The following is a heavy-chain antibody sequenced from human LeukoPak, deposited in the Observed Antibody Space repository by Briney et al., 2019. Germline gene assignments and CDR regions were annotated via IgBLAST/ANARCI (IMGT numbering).Heavy chain of an antibody. CDR1: GGSISSYY. V-gene: IGHV4-59*08. J-gene: IGHJ6*02. CDR3: ARIVDTAGYYYGMDV. CDR2: IYYSGST. Sequence: SETLSLTCTVFGGSISSYYCSWIRQPPGKGLEGIGYIYYSGSTNYNPSLKRRSTISVDTSKNQFSMKLSSVTAADTAVYYCARIVDTAGYYYGMDVWGPGTTVTVSS. D-gene: IGHD5-18*01.